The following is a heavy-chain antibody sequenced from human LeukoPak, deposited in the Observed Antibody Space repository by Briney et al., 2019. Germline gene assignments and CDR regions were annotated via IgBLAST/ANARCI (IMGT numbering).Heavy chain of an antibody. CDR3: ARGEFDFDY. J-gene: IGHJ4*02. V-gene: IGHV4-39*07. CDR1: GASVSNPDYY. CDR2: LRYTGST. Sequence: SETLFLTCAVSGASVSNPDYYWGWIRQPPGKGLEWIGSLRYTGSTYYNPSLKSRVTMSVDTSKNQFSLKLSSVTAADTAVYYCARGEFDFDYWGQGTLVTVSS. D-gene: IGHD3-10*01.